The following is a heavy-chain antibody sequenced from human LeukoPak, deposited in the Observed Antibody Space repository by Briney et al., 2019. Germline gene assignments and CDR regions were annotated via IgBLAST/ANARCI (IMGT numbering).Heavy chain of an antibody. J-gene: IGHJ4*02. CDR2: INAGNGNT. CDR1: GYTFTSYA. V-gene: IGHV1-3*01. D-gene: IGHD3-10*01. Sequence: ASVKVPCKASGYTFTSYAMHWVRQAPGQRLEWMGWINAGNGNTKYSQKFQDRVTITRGTSASTAYMELSSLRSEDTAVYYCARLMVRGVIIQGFDYWGQGTLVTVSS. CDR3: ARLMVRGVIIQGFDY.